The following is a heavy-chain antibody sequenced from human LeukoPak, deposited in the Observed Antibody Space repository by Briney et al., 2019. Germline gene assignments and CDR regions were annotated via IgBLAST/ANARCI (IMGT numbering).Heavy chain of an antibody. D-gene: IGHD6-19*01. CDR3: ASSRAGTLKVHNWFDP. J-gene: IGHJ5*02. CDR2: IDPTDSYT. V-gene: IGHV5-10-1*01. CDR1: GYSFSSYW. Sequence: GESLKISCKGSGYSFSSYWISWVRQMPGKGLEWMGRIDPTDSYTDCSPSFQGHVTISVDRSISTAYLQWSSLKASDTAMYFCASSRAGTLKVHNWFDPWGQGSLVTVSS.